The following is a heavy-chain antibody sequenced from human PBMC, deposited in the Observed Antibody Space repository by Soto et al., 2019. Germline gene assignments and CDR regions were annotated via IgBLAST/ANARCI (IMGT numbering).Heavy chain of an antibody. CDR3: ARDRSTREGDAFDI. V-gene: IGHV3-33*01. Sequence: PGGSLRLSCAASGFTFSSYGMHWVRQAPGKGLEWVAVIWYDGSNKYYADSVKGRFTISRDNSKNTLYLQMNSLRAEDTAVYYCARDRSTREGDAFDIWGQGTMVTVSS. CDR2: IWYDGSNK. J-gene: IGHJ3*02. D-gene: IGHD1-26*01. CDR1: GFTFSSYG.